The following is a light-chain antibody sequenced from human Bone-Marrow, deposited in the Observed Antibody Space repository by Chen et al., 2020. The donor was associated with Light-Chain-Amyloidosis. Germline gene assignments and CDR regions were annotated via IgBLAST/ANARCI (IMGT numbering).Light chain of an antibody. V-gene: IGLV2-11*01. CDR1: GSDIGGYDY. Sequence: QSALTQPHSVSGSPGQSVTISCTGTGSDIGGYDYVSWYQQYPGTAPKLIIYDVNKRPSGVPDRFSASKSANTASLTISWLQADDEAEYHCCAYAGTYTWLFGGGTRLTVL. CDR2: DVN. J-gene: IGLJ3*02. CDR3: CAYAGTYTWL.